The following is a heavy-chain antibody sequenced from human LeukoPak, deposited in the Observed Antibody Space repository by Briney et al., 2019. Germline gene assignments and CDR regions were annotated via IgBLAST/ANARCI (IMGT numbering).Heavy chain of an antibody. V-gene: IGHV1-69*05. CDR2: IIPIFGTA. CDR1: GGTFSSYA. D-gene: IGHD4-11*01. CDR3: ARAGSGNYAYTAGVN. Sequence: ASVKVSCKASGGTFSSYAIGWVRQAPGQGLEWMGGIIPIFGTANYAQKFQGRVTITRDTSASTAYMELSSLRSEDTAVYYCARAGSGNYAYTAGVNWGQGTLVAVSS. J-gene: IGHJ4*02.